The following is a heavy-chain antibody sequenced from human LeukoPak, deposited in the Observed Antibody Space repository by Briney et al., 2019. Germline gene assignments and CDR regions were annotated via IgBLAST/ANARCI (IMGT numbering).Heavy chain of an antibody. CDR2: IYTSGST. CDR3: ARAGAKYYYDSSGYYPFDY. D-gene: IGHD3-22*01. CDR1: GGSISSYY. Sequence: SETLSLTCTVSGGSISSYYWSWIRQPAGKGLEWIGRIYTSGSTNYNPSLKSRVTMSVDTSKNRFSLKLSSVTAADTAVYYCARAGAKYYYDSSGYYPFDYWGQGTLVTVSS. J-gene: IGHJ4*02. V-gene: IGHV4-4*07.